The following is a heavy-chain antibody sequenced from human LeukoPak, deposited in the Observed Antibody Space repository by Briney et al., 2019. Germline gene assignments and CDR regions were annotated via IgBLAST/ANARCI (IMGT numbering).Heavy chain of an antibody. J-gene: IGHJ6*03. CDR2: ISSSSSYI. CDR1: GFTFSGYW. V-gene: IGHV3-21*01. CDR3: ARDAYCSGGSCTSYYYYYMDV. D-gene: IGHD2-15*01. Sequence: GGSLRLSCAASGFTFSGYWMNWVRQAPGKGLEWVSSISSSSSYIYYADSVKGRFTISRDNAKNSLYLQMNSLRAEDTAVYYCARDAYCSGGSCTSYYYYYMDVWGKGTTVTVSS.